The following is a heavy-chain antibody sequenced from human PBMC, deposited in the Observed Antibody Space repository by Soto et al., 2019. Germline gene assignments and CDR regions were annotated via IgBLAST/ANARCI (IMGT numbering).Heavy chain of an antibody. J-gene: IGHJ3*02. D-gene: IGHD3-9*01. Sequence: GASVKVSCKASGFIFTHSSVKWVRQARGQRLEWIGWIVVGSGNTNYAQKFQERVTITRDMSTSTAYMELSSLRSEDTAVYYCAADRRGAYDFLTGSGADVFDIWGQGTMVTVSS. CDR3: AADRRGAYDFLTGSGADVFDI. CDR2: IVVGSGNT. V-gene: IGHV1-58*01. CDR1: GFIFTHSS.